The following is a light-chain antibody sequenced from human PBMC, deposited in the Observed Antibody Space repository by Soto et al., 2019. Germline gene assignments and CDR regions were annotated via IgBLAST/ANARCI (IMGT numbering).Light chain of an antibody. J-gene: IGLJ1*01. CDR2: EVS. CDR3: SSYTSSSTYV. Sequence: QYALTQPASVSGSPGQSITISCTGTSSDVGGYNYVSWYQQHPGKAPQLMIYEVSNRPSGVSNRFSGSKSGNTASLTISGIQAEDEADDYCSSYTSSSTYVFGTGTKLTVL. V-gene: IGLV2-14*01. CDR1: SSDVGGYNY.